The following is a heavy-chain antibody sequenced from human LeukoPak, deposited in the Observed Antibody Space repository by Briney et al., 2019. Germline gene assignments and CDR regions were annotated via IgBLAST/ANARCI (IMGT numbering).Heavy chain of an antibody. CDR1: GGSISSYY. V-gene: IGHV4-59*01. D-gene: IGHD6-13*01. J-gene: IGHJ4*02. Sequence: PPETLSLTCTVSGGSISSYYWSWIRQPPGKGLEWIGYIYYSGSTNYNPSLKSRVTISVDTSKNQFSLKLSSVTAADTAVYYCARGAIGSSWYYFDYWGQGTLVTVSS. CDR3: ARGAIGSSWYYFDY. CDR2: IYYSGST.